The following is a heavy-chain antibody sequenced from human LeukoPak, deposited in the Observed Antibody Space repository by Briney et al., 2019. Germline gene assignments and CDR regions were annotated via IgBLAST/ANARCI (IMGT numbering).Heavy chain of an antibody. Sequence: PSETLSLTCTVSGGSFSSRPYYWSWIRQPAGKGLEWIGRIYTSGDTDYNPSLKSRVTISVDTSKNQFSLKLSSVTAADTAVYYCARDADYGDLNWFDPWGQGTLVTVSS. CDR1: GGSFSSRPYY. D-gene: IGHD4-17*01. J-gene: IGHJ5*02. V-gene: IGHV4-61*02. CDR2: IYTSGDT. CDR3: ARDADYGDLNWFDP.